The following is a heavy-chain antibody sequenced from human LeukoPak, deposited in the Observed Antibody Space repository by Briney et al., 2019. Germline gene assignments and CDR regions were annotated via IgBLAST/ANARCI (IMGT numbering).Heavy chain of an antibody. CDR3: ARRGGSYRYFDY. Sequence: SETLSLTCTVSGGSISSSSCYWGWIRQLPGKGLEWIGSIYYSGSTYYNPSLKSRVTISVDTSRNQFSLKLSSVTAADTAVYYCARRGGSYRYFDYWGQGTLVTVSS. CDR2: IYYSGST. J-gene: IGHJ4*02. V-gene: IGHV4-39*01. CDR1: GGSISSSSCY. D-gene: IGHD1-26*01.